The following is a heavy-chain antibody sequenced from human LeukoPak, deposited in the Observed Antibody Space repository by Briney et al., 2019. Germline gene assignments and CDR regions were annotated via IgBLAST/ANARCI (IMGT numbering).Heavy chain of an antibody. CDR1: GFTVSSNY. D-gene: IGHD5-24*01. Sequence: GGSLRLSCAASGFTVSSNYMSWVRQAPVKGLEWVSVIYSGGSTYYADSVKGRFTISRDNSKNTLYLQMNSLRAEDTAVYYCARRRMATFDYWGQGTLVTVPS. V-gene: IGHV3-53*01. CDR2: IYSGGST. CDR3: ARRRMATFDY. J-gene: IGHJ4*02.